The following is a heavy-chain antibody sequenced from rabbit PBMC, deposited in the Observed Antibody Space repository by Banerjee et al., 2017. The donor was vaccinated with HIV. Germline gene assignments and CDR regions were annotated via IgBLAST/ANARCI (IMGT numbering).Heavy chain of an antibody. J-gene: IGHJ6*01. CDR2: IDGGSSGST. Sequence: QSLEESGGDLVKPGASLTLTCTASGFSFSSKYYMCWVRQAPGKGLEWIACIDGGSSGSTWYASWAKGRFTISKTSSTTVTLQMTSLTAADTATYFCARAGGAAGDGYDLWGPGTLVTVS. CDR3: ARAGGAAGDGYDL. D-gene: IGHD6-1*01. V-gene: IGHV1S40*01. CDR1: GFSFSSKYY.